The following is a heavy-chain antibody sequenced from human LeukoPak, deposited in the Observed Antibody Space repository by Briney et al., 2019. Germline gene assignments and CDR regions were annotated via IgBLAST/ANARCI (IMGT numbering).Heavy chain of an antibody. CDR3: ARDFDWGSGH. CDR1: GFTFSTYW. V-gene: IGHV3-74*01. D-gene: IGHD7-27*01. CDR2: ISGDGSDT. J-gene: IGHJ4*02. Sequence: GGSLRLSCAASGFTFSTYWMHRVRQAPGKGLVWVSRISGDGSDTRYADSVKGRFIISRDNAKNTLYLQLTGLRAEDTAVYYCARDFDWGSGHWGQGALVTVSS.